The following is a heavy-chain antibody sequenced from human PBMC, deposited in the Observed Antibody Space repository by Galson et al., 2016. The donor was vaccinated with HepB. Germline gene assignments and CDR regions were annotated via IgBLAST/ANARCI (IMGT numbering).Heavy chain of an antibody. CDR2: IRGDGAIT. Sequence: SLRLSCAASGITLSGYWMHWVRQVPGKGLVWVSRIRGDGAITYYADSVEGRFTISRDNAKNTLYLQMNNLGAEDTAVYYCTISDYGGYWGQGTLVTVSS. CDR1: GITLSGYW. V-gene: IGHV3-74*01. CDR3: TISDYGGY. J-gene: IGHJ4*02.